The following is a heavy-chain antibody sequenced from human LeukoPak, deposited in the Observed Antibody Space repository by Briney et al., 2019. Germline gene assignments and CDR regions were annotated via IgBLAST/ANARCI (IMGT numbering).Heavy chain of an antibody. CDR3: ARLVRGFTSIP. CDR2: INHSGST. D-gene: IGHD3-10*01. J-gene: IGHJ5*02. Sequence: SETLSLTCTVSGGSISSSSYYWSWIRQPPGKGLEWIGEINHSGSTNYNPSLKSRVTISVDTSKNQFSLKLSSVTAADTAVYYCARLVRGFTSIPWGQGTLVIVSS. V-gene: IGHV4-39*07. CDR1: GGSISSSSYY.